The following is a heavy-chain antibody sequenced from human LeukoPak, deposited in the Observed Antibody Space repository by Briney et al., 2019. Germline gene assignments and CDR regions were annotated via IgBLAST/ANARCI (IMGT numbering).Heavy chain of an antibody. J-gene: IGHJ6*03. CDR3: AREMSLLVSGSYYYYYYMDV. D-gene: IGHD1-26*01. CDR1: GGSFSGYY. CDR2: INHSGST. V-gene: IGHV4-34*01. Sequence: ETLSLTCAVYGGSFSGYYWSWIRQPPGKGLEWIGEINHSGSTNYNPSLKSRVTISVDTSKNQFSLNLSSVTAADTAIYYCAREMSLLVSGSYYYYYYMDVWGKGTTVTVSS.